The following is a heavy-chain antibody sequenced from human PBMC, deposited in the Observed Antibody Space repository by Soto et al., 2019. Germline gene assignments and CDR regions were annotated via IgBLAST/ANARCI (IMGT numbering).Heavy chain of an antibody. V-gene: IGHV3-53*01. CDR1: GFTVSSNY. CDR3: ARGQYQLLLGLDY. D-gene: IGHD2-2*01. J-gene: IGHJ4*02. Sequence: EVQLVESGGGLIQPGGSLRLSCAASGFTVSSNYMSWVRQAPGKGLEWVSVIYSGGSTYYADSVKGRFTISRDNSKNTLYLQMNSLRAEDTAVYYCARGQYQLLLGLDYWGQGTLVTASS. CDR2: IYSGGST.